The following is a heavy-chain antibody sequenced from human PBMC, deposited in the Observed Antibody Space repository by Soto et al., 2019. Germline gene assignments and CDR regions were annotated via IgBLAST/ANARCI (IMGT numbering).Heavy chain of an antibody. D-gene: IGHD1-26*01. V-gene: IGHV1-46*01. CDR3: AQSQMRGSGSYLSPLYSYYYYGMDV. CDR2: INPSGGST. Sequence: RLEWMGIINPSGGSTSYAQKFQGRVTMTRDTSTSTVYMGLSSLRSEDTAVYYCAQSQMRGSGSYLSPLYSYYYYGMDVCGQRTTVTVPS. J-gene: IGHJ6*02.